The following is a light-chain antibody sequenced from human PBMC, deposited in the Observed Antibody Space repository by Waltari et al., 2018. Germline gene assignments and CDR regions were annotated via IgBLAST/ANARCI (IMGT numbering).Light chain of an antibody. J-gene: IGLJ2*01. V-gene: IGLV4-69*01. CDR1: SGHSSYA. Sequence: QLVLTQSPSASASLGASVKLTRTLSSGHSSYAIAWHQQQPEKGPRYLMKLNSDGSHSKGEGIPCRFSGSSSGAERYLTISSLQSEDEADYYCQTWGTGIVVFGGGTKLTVL. CDR2: LNSDGSH. CDR3: QTWGTGIVV.